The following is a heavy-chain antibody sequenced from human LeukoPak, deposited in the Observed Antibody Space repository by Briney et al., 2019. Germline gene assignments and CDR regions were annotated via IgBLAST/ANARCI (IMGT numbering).Heavy chain of an antibody. Sequence: GGSLRLSWSASAFTFSSYAMSWVRQAPGKGLEWVSGISGSGGSTYYADSVKGRFTISRDNSKNTLYLQMNSLRAEDTAVYDCAKGRPGLFDIWGQGTMVTVSS. CDR3: AKGRPGLFDI. CDR2: ISGSGGST. V-gene: IGHV3-23*01. CDR1: AFTFSSYA. J-gene: IGHJ3*02.